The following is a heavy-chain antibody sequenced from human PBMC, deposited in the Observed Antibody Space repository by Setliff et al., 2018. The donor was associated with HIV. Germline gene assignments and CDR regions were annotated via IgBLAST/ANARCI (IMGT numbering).Heavy chain of an antibody. J-gene: IGHJ4*01. CDR3: ARGRGPSRFDY. Sequence: ASVKVSCKASGYTFTSYAMHWVRQAPGQRLEWMGWINGGNGNTKYSQKFQGRVTITRDTSASTAYMVLSSLRSEDAAIYYCARGRGPSRFDYWGQGTLVTVSS. CDR1: GYTFTSYA. CDR2: INGGNGNT. V-gene: IGHV1-3*01.